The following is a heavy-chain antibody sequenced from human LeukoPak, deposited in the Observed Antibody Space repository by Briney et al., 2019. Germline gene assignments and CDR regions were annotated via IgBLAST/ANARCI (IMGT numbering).Heavy chain of an antibody. CDR3: ARDSGHVDTAMAHDY. J-gene: IGHJ4*02. V-gene: IGHV3-7*01. Sequence: GGSLRLSCAASGFTFSSYWMSWVRQAPGKGLEWVANIKQDGSEKYYVDSVKGRFTISRDNAKNSLYLQMNSLRAEDTAVYYCARDSGHVDTAMAHDYWGQGTLVTVSS. CDR1: GFTFSSYW. D-gene: IGHD5-18*01. CDR2: IKQDGSEK.